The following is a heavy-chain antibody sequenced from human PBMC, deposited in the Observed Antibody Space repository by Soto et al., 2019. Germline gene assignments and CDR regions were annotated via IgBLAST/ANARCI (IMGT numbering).Heavy chain of an antibody. D-gene: IGHD3-22*01. CDR3: ARGLPYYYDSSGYYYHFDY. J-gene: IGHJ4*02. V-gene: IGHV4-59*01. CDR1: GGSISSYY. Sequence: SETLSLTCTVSGGSISSYYWSWIRQPPGKGLEWIGYIYYSGSTNYNPSLKSRVTISVDASKNQFSLKLSSVTAADTAVYYCARGLPYYYDSSGYYYHFDYWGQVTLVTVSS. CDR2: IYYSGST.